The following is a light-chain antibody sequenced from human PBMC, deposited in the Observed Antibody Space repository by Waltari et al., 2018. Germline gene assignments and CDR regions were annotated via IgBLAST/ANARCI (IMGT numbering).Light chain of an antibody. CDR3: SSYAGSNNLV. V-gene: IGLV2-8*01. CDR1: SSDVGDY. CDR2: EVT. J-gene: IGLJ2*01. Sequence: QSALTQPPSASGSSGQSVTISCTGTSSDVGDYVSWYQQNPGKAPKLVISEVTKRPSGVPDRFSGSNAGNTASLTVSGLQADDEADYYCSSYAGSNNLVFGGGTKLTVL.